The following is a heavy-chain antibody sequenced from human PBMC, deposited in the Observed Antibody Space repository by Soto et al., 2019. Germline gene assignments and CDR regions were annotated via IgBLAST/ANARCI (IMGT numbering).Heavy chain of an antibody. CDR1: GFTFSSYG. D-gene: IGHD4-17*01. CDR2: ISYDGSNK. Sequence: GGSLRLSCAASGFTFSSYGMHWVRQAPGKGLEWVAVISYDGSNKYYADSVKGRFTISRDNSKNTLYLQMNSLRAEDTAVYYCAKDARNDYEDYWGQGTLVTVSS. CDR3: AKDARNDYEDY. V-gene: IGHV3-30*18. J-gene: IGHJ4*02.